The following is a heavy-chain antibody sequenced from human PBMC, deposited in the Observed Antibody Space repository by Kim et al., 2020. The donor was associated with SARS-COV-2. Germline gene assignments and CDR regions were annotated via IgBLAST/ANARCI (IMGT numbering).Heavy chain of an antibody. Sequence: KGRFTISRDKARNSVYLQMNSLRAEDTAVYYCARVPMVRGAPDYYYGMDVWGQGTTVTVSS. V-gene: IGHV3-11*05. D-gene: IGHD3-10*01. CDR3: ARVPMVRGAPDYYYGMDV. J-gene: IGHJ6*02.